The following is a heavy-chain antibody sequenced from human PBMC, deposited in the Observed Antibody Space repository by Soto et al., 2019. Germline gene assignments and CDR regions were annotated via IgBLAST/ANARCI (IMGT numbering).Heavy chain of an antibody. CDR3: ARHGVTWNYAGHYFDY. V-gene: IGHV3-30*09. J-gene: IGHJ4*02. CDR1: GFTFSSYA. Sequence: GGSLRLSCAASGFTFSSYAMHWVRQAPGKGLEWVAVISYDGSNKYYADSVKSRLAITKDTSKNQVVLTMTNMDPVDTATYYCARHGVTWNYAGHYFDYWGQGTLVTVSS. CDR2: ISYDGSNK. D-gene: IGHD1-7*01.